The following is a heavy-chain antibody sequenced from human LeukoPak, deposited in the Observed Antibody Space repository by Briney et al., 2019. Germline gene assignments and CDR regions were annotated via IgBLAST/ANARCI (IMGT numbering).Heavy chain of an antibody. D-gene: IGHD3-9*01. V-gene: IGHV3-33*01. CDR3: ARDIQYFEILTGYSALVY. Sequence: RGSLRLSCAASGFTFSTYGVHWVRQPPGKGLEWVAVIWYDGSKKYYADSVKGRFTISRDNSKNTLYLQINSLRDEGTAVYYCARDIQYFEILTGYSALVYWGQGTLVTVSS. CDR2: IWYDGSKK. CDR1: GFTFSTYG. J-gene: IGHJ4*02.